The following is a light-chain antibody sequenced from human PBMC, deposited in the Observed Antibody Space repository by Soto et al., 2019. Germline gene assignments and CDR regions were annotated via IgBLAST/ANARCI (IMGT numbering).Light chain of an antibody. CDR2: GAS. Sequence: DIPMTQSPSAMSASVGDRVTITCRASQGIHKYLAWFQQKPGKVPKRLIYGASSLQGGVPSRFSGCGSVTEFTLTISSLQPEDFATYYCLQHNFYPPTFGQGTRLE. CDR3: LQHNFYPPT. CDR1: QGIHKY. J-gene: IGKJ5*01. V-gene: IGKV1-17*03.